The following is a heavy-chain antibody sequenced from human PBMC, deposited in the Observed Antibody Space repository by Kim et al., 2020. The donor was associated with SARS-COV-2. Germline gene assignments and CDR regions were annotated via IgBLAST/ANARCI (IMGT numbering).Heavy chain of an antibody. J-gene: IGHJ3*02. CDR1: GFTFDDYG. D-gene: IGHD1-7*01. V-gene: IGHV3-20*04. CDR2: INWNGGRT. CDR3: ARARSGTTFLEAFDI. Sequence: GGSLRLSCAASGFTFDDYGMSWVRQAPGKGLEWVSGINWNGGRTGYADSVKGRFTISRDNGKSSLSLQMSSLRAEDTALYYCARARSGTTFLEAFDIWGQGTMVTVSS.